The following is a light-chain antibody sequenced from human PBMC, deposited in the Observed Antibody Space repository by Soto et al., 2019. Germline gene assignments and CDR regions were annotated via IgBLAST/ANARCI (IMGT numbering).Light chain of an antibody. V-gene: IGLV2-14*01. Sequence: QSALTQPASVSGSPGQSIAISCTGSSSDVGGYNYVSWYQHHPDKGPKLIIYEVSNRPSGVSDRFSGSKSGNTASLTISGLQAEDEADYYCNSYTSSSTWLFGGGTKLTVL. J-gene: IGLJ3*02. CDR2: EVS. CDR3: NSYTSSSTWL. CDR1: SSDVGGYNY.